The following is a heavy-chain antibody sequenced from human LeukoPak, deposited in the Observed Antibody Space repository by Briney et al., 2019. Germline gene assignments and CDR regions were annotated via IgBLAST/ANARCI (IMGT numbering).Heavy chain of an antibody. V-gene: IGHV3-49*04. CDR2: IRSKAYGGTT. J-gene: IGHJ6*02. CDR3: TRRPMGYCSSTSCSYGMDV. CDR1: GFTFGDYA. Sequence: PGRSLRLSCTASGFTFGDYAMSWVRQAPGKGLEWVGFIRSKAYGGTTEYVASVKGRFTISRDDSKSIAYLQMNSLKTEDTAVYYCTRRPMGYCSSTSCSYGMDVWGQGTTVTVSS. D-gene: IGHD2-2*01.